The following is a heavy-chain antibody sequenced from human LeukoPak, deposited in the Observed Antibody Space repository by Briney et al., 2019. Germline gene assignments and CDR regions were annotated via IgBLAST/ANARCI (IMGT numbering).Heavy chain of an antibody. CDR2: INHSGST. Sequence: SETLSLTCAVYGGSFSGYYWSWIRQPPGKGLEWIGEINHSGSTNYNPSLKSRVTISVDTSKNQFSLKLSSVTAADTAVYYCARQYCSSTSCYSPRWGQGTLVTVSS. J-gene: IGHJ4*02. CDR1: GGSFSGYY. CDR3: ARQYCSSTSCYSPR. V-gene: IGHV4-34*01. D-gene: IGHD2-2*01.